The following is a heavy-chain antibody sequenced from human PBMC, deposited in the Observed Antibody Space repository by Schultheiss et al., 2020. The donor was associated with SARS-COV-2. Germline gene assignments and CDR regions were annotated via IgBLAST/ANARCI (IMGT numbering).Heavy chain of an antibody. D-gene: IGHD2-15*01. J-gene: IGHJ6*03. Sequence: GESLKISCAASGFTFSSYGMHWVRQAPGKGLEWVAVIWYDGSNKYYADSVKGRFTISRDNSKNTLYLQMNSLRAEDTAVYYCARDSQDIVVVVAAPYYYYYMDVWGKGTTVTVSS. V-gene: IGHV3-33*01. CDR1: GFTFSSYG. CDR2: IWYDGSNK. CDR3: ARDSQDIVVVVAAPYYYYYMDV.